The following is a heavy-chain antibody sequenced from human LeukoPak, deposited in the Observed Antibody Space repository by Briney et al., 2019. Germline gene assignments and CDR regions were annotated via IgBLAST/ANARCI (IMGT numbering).Heavy chain of an antibody. CDR1: GYTFTSYY. CDR3: ARVGPAASFDY. V-gene: IGHV1-46*01. D-gene: IGHD2-2*01. J-gene: IGHJ4*02. CDR2: INPSGGST. Sequence: GASVKVSCKASGYTFTSYYMHSVRQAPGQGLEWMGVINPSGGSTSYAQKFQGRVTMTRDMSTSTVYMELSSLRSEDTAVYYCARVGPAASFDYWGQGPLVTVSS.